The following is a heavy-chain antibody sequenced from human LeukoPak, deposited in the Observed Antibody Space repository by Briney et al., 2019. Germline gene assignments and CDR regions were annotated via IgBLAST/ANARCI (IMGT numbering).Heavy chain of an antibody. CDR3: ARRGPGNWHFDL. V-gene: IGHV4-59*08. CDR2: LYYDGST. J-gene: IGHJ2*01. CDR1: GGSFSGYY. Sequence: SETLSLTCAVYGGSFSGYYWSWIRQPQGKGLEWIGYLYYDGSTNYNPSLKSRVTISVDTSKNQFSLNLTSVTAADTAVYYCARRGPGNWHFDLWGRGTLVTVSS.